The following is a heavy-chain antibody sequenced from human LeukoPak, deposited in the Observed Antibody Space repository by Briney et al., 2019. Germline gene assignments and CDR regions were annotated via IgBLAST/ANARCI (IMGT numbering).Heavy chain of an antibody. CDR1: GGSISSGDYY. Sequence: PSETLSLTCTVSGGSISSGDYYWSWIRQPPGKGLEWIVYIYDSGSTYYNPSLKSRVTISVDTSKNQCSLKLSSVTAADTAVHYCARTGGTIDYWGQGTLVTVSS. CDR3: ARTGGTIDY. V-gene: IGHV4-30-4*01. D-gene: IGHD3-10*01. J-gene: IGHJ4*02. CDR2: IYDSGST.